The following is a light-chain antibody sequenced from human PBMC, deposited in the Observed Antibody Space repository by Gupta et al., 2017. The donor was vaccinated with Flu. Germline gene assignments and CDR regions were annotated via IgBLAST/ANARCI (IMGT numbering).Light chain of an antibody. J-gene: IGKJ1*01. CDR3: QQYDNWPPWT. CDR1: QSISSK. V-gene: IGKV3-15*01. CDR2: AAY. Sequence: EIVMTQSPATLSVSPGERATLSCRASQSISSKIAWYQQKPGQAPRLLIYAAYTRATGIPVRFSGSGSGTEFTLTINSLQSEDFAVYYCQQYDNWPPWTLGQGTKVEIK.